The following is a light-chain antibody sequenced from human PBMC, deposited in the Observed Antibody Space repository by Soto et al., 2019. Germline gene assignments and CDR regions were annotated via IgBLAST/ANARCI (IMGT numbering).Light chain of an antibody. V-gene: IGKV2-30*01. CDR2: KVS. CDR1: QSLVSSNGNTF. Sequence: DVVMTQSPLSLPVTLGQPASISCRSSQSLVSSNGNTFLIWFQQRPGQSPRRLIYKVSNRDSAVPDRFTGSGSGTDFTLEISREEAEDVGVYYCMQTTHWPWTFGQGTKVEIK. CDR3: MQTTHWPWT. J-gene: IGKJ1*01.